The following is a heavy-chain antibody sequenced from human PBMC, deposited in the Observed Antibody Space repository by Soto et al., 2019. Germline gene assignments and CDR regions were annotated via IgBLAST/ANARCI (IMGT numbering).Heavy chain of an antibody. D-gene: IGHD4-17*01. CDR2: IYYSGST. CDR3: ARLRAVTDLTHYYMDV. CDR1: GGSISSSSYY. V-gene: IGHV4-39*01. J-gene: IGHJ6*03. Sequence: SETLSLTCTVSGGSISSSSYYWGWIRQPPGKGLEWIGSIYYSGSTYYNPSLKIRVPISVDTSKNQFSLKLSSVTAADTAVYYCARLRAVTDLTHYYMDVWGKGTTVTVSS.